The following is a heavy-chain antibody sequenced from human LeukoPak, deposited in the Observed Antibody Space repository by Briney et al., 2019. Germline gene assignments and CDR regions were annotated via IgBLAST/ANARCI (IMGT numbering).Heavy chain of an antibody. V-gene: IGHV3-23*01. Sequence: GGSLRLSCAASGFTFSSHAMTWVRQAPGKGLEWVSGIGGNGDSTFYADSVKGRFTISRDNSKNTLYLQMNSLRAEDTAVYYCARGTVARRGGYYYYYYGMDVWGQGTTVTVSS. D-gene: IGHD3-16*01. CDR1: GFTFSSHA. CDR2: IGGNGDST. CDR3: ARGTVARRGGYYYYYYGMDV. J-gene: IGHJ6*02.